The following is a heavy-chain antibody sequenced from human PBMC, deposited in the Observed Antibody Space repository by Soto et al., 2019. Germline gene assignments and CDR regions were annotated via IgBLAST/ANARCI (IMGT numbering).Heavy chain of an antibody. Sequence: GGSLRLSCAGSGFNFSNYGMHWVRQAPGKGLQWVAVISYDGSKKYYADSVEGRFTISRDNAKNSLYLQMNSLRVEDTAVYYCAETPGYIQYWGQGTLVTVSS. CDR3: AETPGYIQY. J-gene: IGHJ1*01. CDR1: GFNFSNYG. V-gene: IGHV3-30*12. CDR2: ISYDGSKK.